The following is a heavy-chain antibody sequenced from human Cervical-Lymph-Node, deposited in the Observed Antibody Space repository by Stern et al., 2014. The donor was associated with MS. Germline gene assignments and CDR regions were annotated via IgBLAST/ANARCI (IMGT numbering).Heavy chain of an antibody. CDR2: IRGYSGKT. D-gene: IGHD2-8*02. CDR1: GFSFTSYG. CDR3: ARSSAPALVLAVDFDY. Sequence: QVQLGQSGGEVKKPGASVKVSCKASGFSFTSYGFSWVRQAPGQGLEWMGWIRGYSGKTNYAQKFQGRLIMTTDTSTSTAYMELRSLRSDDTAVYYCARSSAPALVLAVDFDYWGQGSLVTVSS. J-gene: IGHJ4*02. V-gene: IGHV1-18*01.